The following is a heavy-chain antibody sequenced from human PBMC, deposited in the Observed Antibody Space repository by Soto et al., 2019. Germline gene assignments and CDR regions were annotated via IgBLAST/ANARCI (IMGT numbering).Heavy chain of an antibody. Sequence: GASVKVSCKASGYTFPNYYIFWVRQAPGQGLEWMGLITPSDGSTNYAQRFQGRVTMTRDTSTSTVYMEVSSLKAEDTAVYYCAREGGHWGQGTLVTVSS. J-gene: IGHJ4*02. CDR3: AREGGH. CDR1: GYTFPNYY. CDR2: ITPSDGST. V-gene: IGHV1-46*01.